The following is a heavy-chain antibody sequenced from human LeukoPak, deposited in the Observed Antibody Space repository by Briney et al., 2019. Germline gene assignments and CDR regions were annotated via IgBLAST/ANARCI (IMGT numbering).Heavy chain of an antibody. CDR1: GGSIRSGSYY. D-gene: IGHD6-19*01. CDR2: IYTSGST. V-gene: IGHV4-61*02. J-gene: IGHJ3*02. CDR3: ARDPWVDGSGWGWAFDI. Sequence: SETLSLTCSVSGGSIRSGSYYWSWLRQPAGKGLEWIGRIYTSGSTNYNPSLKSRVTMSVDTSKNQFSLKLSSVTAADTAVYYCARDPWVDGSGWGWAFDIWGQGTMVTVSS.